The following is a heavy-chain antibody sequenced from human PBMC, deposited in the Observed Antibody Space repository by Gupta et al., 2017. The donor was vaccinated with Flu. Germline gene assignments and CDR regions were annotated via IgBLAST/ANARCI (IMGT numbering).Heavy chain of an antibody. CDR2: IWYDGSNK. CDR1: GFPFGSYG. J-gene: IGHJ4*02. V-gene: IGHV3-33*01. CDR3: ARDAEKYSGSLYYFDY. Sequence: QVQLVESGGGVVQPGRSLRLSCAASGFPFGSYGMHWVRQAPGKGLEWVAVIWYDGSNKYYADSVKGRFTISRDNSKNTLYLQMNSLRAEDTAVYYCARDAEKYSGSLYYFDYWGQGTLVTVSS. D-gene: IGHD1-26*01.